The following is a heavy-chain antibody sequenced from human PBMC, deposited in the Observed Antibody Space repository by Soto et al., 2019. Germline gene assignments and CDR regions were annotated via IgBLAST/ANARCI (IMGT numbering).Heavy chain of an antibody. CDR2: IYYSGST. Sequence: NPSETLSLTCTVSGGSVSSGSYYWSWIRQPPGKGLEWIGYIYYSGSTNYNPSLKSRVTISVDTSKNQFSLKLSSVTAADTAVYYCASSWGFLPRVTPIAARRGDYYYGMDVWGQGTTVTVSS. CDR1: GGSVSSGSYY. D-gene: IGHD6-6*01. J-gene: IGHJ6*02. CDR3: ASSWGFLPRVTPIAARRGDYYYGMDV. V-gene: IGHV4-61*01.